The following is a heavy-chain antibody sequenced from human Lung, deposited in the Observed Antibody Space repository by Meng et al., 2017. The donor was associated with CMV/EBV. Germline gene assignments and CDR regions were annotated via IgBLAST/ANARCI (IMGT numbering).Heavy chain of an antibody. CDR2: INHSGST. J-gene: IGHJ6*02. Sequence: SETLSLTCAVYGGSFSGYYWSWIRQPPGKGLEWIGEINHSGSTNYNPSLKSRVTISVDTSKNQFSLKLSSVTVADTAVYYCARSYSYGWGPYYYYYGMDVWDQGNTVTVSS. CDR3: ARSYSYGWGPYYYYYGMDV. V-gene: IGHV4-34*01. D-gene: IGHD5-18*01. CDR1: GGSFSGYY.